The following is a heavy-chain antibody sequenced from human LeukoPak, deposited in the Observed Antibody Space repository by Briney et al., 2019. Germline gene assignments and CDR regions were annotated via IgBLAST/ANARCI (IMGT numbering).Heavy chain of an antibody. CDR3: ARGHYDILTASYKWTPDY. Sequence: GGSLRLSCAASGFTFSTYNMNWVRQAPGKGLEWVSSITSGGTYTYYADSVKGRFTTSRDNAKKSLSLQLSSLRAGDTAVYYCARGHYDILTASYKWTPDYWGQGILVTVSS. D-gene: IGHD3-9*01. V-gene: IGHV3-21*01. J-gene: IGHJ4*02. CDR2: ITSGGTYT. CDR1: GFTFSTYN.